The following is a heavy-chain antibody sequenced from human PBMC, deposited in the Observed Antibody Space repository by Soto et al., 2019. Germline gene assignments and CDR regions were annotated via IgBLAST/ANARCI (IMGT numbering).Heavy chain of an antibody. D-gene: IGHD6-13*01. CDR1: GGTFSSYT. CDR2: IIPIFGIA. J-gene: IGHJ3*02. Sequence: QVQLVQSGAEVKKPGSSVKVSCKASGGTFSSYTINWVRQAPGQGLEWMGRIIPIFGIANYAQKFQGRVTITADKSTSTAYMELSSLRSEDTAVYYCARDRENSRVDAFDIWGKGTMVTVSS. CDR3: ARDRENSRVDAFDI. V-gene: IGHV1-69*08.